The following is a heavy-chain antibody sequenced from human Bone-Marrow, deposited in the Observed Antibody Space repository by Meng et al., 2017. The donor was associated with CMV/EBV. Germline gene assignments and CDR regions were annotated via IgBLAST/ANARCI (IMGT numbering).Heavy chain of an antibody. CDR3: ARERGHGIGWAEAAFDY. D-gene: IGHD6-19*01. V-gene: IGHV3-30-3*01. J-gene: IGHJ4*02. Sequence: GESLKISCAASGFTFSSYAMHWVRQAPGKGLEWVAVISYDGSNKYYADSVKGRFTISRDNSKNTLYLQMNSLGAEDTAVYYCARERGHGIGWAEAAFDYWGQGTLVTVSS. CDR1: GFTFSSYA. CDR2: ISYDGSNK.